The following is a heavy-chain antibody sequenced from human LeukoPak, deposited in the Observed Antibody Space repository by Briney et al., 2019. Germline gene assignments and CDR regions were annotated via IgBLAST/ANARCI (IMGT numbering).Heavy chain of an antibody. CDR1: GFNFNTYW. CDR3: ARDSITIFGVILN. D-gene: IGHD3-3*01. V-gene: IGHV3-7*01. Sequence: GGSLRLSCAVSGFNFNTYWMTWVRQAPGKGLEWVANIKQDGSEKYYVDSVKGRFTISRDNAKNSLYLQMNSLRAEDTAVYYCARDSITIFGVILNWGQGTLVTVSS. J-gene: IGHJ4*02. CDR2: IKQDGSEK.